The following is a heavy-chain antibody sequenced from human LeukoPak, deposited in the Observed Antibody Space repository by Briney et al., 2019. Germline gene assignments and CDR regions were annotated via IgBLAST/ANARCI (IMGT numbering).Heavy chain of an antibody. V-gene: IGHV1-8*03. Sequence: GASVKVSCKASGYTFTSYDINWVRQATGQGLEWMGWMNPNSGNTGYAQKFQGRVTITRNTSISTAYMELSSLRSEDTAVYYCASSSSWFLSYYYYMDVWGKGTTVTVSS. CDR1: GYTFTSYD. D-gene: IGHD6-13*01. CDR2: MNPNSGNT. J-gene: IGHJ6*03. CDR3: ASSSSWFLSYYYYMDV.